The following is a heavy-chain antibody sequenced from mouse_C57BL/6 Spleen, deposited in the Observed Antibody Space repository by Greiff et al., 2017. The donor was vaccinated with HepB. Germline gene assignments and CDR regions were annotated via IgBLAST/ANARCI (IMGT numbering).Heavy chain of an antibody. Sequence: EVKLVESGGGLVQPGGSLKLSCAASGFTFSDYYMYWVRQTPEKRLEWVAYISNGGGSTYYPDTVKGRFTISRDNAKNTLYLQMSRLKSEDTAMYYCARPYYGSSHAMDYWGQGTSVTVSS. CDR1: GFTFSDYY. D-gene: IGHD1-1*01. V-gene: IGHV5-12*01. CDR3: ARPYYGSSHAMDY. J-gene: IGHJ4*01. CDR2: ISNGGGST.